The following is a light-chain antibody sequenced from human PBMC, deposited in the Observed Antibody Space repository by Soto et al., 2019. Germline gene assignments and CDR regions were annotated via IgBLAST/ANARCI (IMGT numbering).Light chain of an antibody. V-gene: IGKV3-15*01. CDR3: QQLTDWPPQWT. CDR2: GAS. Sequence: ELVLTQSPGTLSLSPGERATLSCRASQSVSSNLAWYQQKPGQAPRLLIYGASTRATGIPARFSGSGSGTEFTLTISSLEPEDFAVYYCQQLTDWPPQWTFGQGTKVDIK. J-gene: IGKJ1*01. CDR1: QSVSSN.